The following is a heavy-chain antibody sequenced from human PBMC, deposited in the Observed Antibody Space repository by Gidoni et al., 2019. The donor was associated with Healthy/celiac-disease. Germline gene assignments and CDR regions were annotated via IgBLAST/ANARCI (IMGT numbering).Heavy chain of an antibody. D-gene: IGHD2-15*01. J-gene: IGHJ4*02. CDR3: AKGYSGERGPFDY. Sequence: EVQLVESGGGLVQPGRSLRLSCAASGFTFDDYAMHWVRQAPGKGLEWVSGISWNSGSIGYADSVKGRFTISRDNAKNSLYLQMNSLRAEDTALYYCAKGYSGERGPFDYWGQGTLVTVSS. CDR1: GFTFDDYA. CDR2: ISWNSGSI. V-gene: IGHV3-9*01.